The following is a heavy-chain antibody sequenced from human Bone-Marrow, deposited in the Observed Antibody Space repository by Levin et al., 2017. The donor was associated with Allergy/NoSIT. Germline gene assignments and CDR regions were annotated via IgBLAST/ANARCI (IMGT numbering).Heavy chain of an antibody. Sequence: GGSLRLSCAASGFIVGSHYMTWVRRAPGKGLECVSVIYSGCKTFYTESVKGRLTISRDDSKNTLYLQMNSLRVEDTAVYFCAGGSTYDHGLDIWGQGTTVTVSS. V-gene: IGHV3-53*01. D-gene: IGHD3-16*01. CDR2: IYSGCKT. CDR1: GFIVGSHY. CDR3: AGGSTYDHGLDI. J-gene: IGHJ3*02.